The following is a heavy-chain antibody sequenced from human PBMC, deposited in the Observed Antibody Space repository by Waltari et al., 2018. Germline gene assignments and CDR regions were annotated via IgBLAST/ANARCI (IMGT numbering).Heavy chain of an antibody. CDR1: GFTFSSFG. D-gene: IGHD1-26*01. J-gene: IGHJ4*02. V-gene: IGHV3-30*18. Sequence: QVQLVESGGGVVQPGRSLRLSCAASGFTFSSFGMHGVRQAPGKGLEWVAVIWYDGSNKYYADSVKGRFTISRDNSKNTLYLQMNSLRAEDTAMYYCAKVGATTGWGQGTLVTVSS. CDR3: AKVGATTG. CDR2: IWYDGSNK.